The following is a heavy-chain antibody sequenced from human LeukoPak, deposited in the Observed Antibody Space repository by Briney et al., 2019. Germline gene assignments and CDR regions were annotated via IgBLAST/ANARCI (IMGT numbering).Heavy chain of an antibody. Sequence: GGSLRLSCAASVFTFSSYAMSWVRQAPGKGLEWVSTISGSGGSTDYAESVKGRFTISRDNSKNALYLQMNSLRAEDTAVYYCAKELQLWLLGYFDYWGQGALVTVSS. J-gene: IGHJ4*02. CDR2: ISGSGGST. CDR3: AKELQLWLLGYFDY. D-gene: IGHD5-18*01. V-gene: IGHV3-23*01. CDR1: VFTFSSYA.